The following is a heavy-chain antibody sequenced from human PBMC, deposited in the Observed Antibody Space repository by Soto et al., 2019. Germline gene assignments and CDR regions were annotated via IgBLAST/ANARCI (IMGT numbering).Heavy chain of an antibody. CDR2: ISSSGSTI. Sequence: PWGALLVSCASSVFTFSDYYMSWIRQAPGKGLEWVSYISSSGSTIYYADSVKGRFTISRDNAKNSLYLQMNSLRAEDTAVYYCARGRLKQLVGMWFDPWGQGTMVTVSS. V-gene: IGHV3-11*01. CDR1: VFTFSDYY. D-gene: IGHD6-6*01. J-gene: IGHJ5*02. CDR3: ARGRLKQLVGMWFDP.